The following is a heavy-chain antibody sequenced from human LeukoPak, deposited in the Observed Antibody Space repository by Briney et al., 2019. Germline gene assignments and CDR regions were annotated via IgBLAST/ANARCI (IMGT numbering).Heavy chain of an antibody. CDR1: GYTFTSYD. CDR2: MNPNSGNT. V-gene: IGHV1-8*01. D-gene: IGHD2-2*01. CDR3: ACRHIVVVPAADPFDY. Sequence: ASVKISCKASGYTFTSYDINWVRQATGQGLEWMGWMNPNSGNTGYAQKFQGRVTMTRNTSISTAYMELSSLRSEDTAVYYCACRHIVVVPAADPFDYWGQGTLVTVSS. J-gene: IGHJ4*02.